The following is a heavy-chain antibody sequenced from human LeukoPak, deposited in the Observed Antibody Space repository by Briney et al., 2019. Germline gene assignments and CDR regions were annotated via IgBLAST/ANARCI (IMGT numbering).Heavy chain of an antibody. CDR3: AKALHYSSSWGVIWFDP. J-gene: IGHJ5*02. Sequence: GGSLRLSCAASGFTFSSYAMSWVRQAPGKGLEWVSAISGSGGSTYYADSVKGRFTISRDNSKNTLYLQMNSLRAEDTAVYYCAKALHYSSSWGVIWFDPWGQGTLVTVSS. CDR1: GFTFSSYA. CDR2: ISGSGGST. V-gene: IGHV3-23*01. D-gene: IGHD6-13*01.